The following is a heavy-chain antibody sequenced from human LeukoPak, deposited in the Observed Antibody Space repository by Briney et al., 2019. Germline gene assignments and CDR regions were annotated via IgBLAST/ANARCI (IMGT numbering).Heavy chain of an antibody. D-gene: IGHD3-22*01. J-gene: IGHJ4*02. CDR1: GGSISSGSYY. Sequence: PSETLSLTCTVSGGSISSGSYYWSWIRQPAGKGLEWIGRIYTSGSTNYNPSLKSRVTISVDTSKNQFSLKLSSVTAADTAVYYCARESITMIATGFDYWGQGTLVTVSS. V-gene: IGHV4-61*02. CDR3: ARESITMIATGFDY. CDR2: IYTSGST.